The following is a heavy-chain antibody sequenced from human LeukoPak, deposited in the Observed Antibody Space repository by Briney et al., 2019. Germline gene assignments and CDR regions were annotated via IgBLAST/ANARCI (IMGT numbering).Heavy chain of an antibody. D-gene: IGHD6-19*01. CDR1: GGSISSYY. Sequence: SETLSLTCTVSGGSISSYYWSWIRQPPGKGLEWIGNIYYSGSTNYNPSLKSRVTISVDTSKNQFSLKLSSVTAADTAVYYCARVSHSSGWSYYYYGMDVWGQGTTVTVSS. J-gene: IGHJ6*02. V-gene: IGHV4-59*01. CDR2: IYYSGST. CDR3: ARVSHSSGWSYYYYGMDV.